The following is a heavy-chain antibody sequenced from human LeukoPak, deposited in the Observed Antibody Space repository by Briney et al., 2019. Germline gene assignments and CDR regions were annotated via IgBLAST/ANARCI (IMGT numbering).Heavy chain of an antibody. CDR1: GYTLTELS. CDR3: ATRREFVWGSYRGPFDY. Sequence: ASVKVSCKVPGYTLTELSMHWVRQAPGKGLEWMGGFDPEDGETIYAQKFQGRVTMTEDTSTDTAYMELSSLRSEDTAVYYCATRREFVWGSYRGPFDYWGQGTLVTVSS. CDR2: FDPEDGET. D-gene: IGHD3-16*02. J-gene: IGHJ4*02. V-gene: IGHV1-24*01.